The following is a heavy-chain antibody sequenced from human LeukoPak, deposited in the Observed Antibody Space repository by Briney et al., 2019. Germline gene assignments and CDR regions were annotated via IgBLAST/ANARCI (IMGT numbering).Heavy chain of an antibody. CDR1: GGTFSSYA. D-gene: IGHD2-15*01. V-gene: IGHV1-69*06. CDR3: ARGSCSGGSCYETSEGFDP. J-gene: IGHJ5*02. CDR2: IIPIFGTA. Sequence: SVKVSCKASGGTFSSYAISWVRQAPGQGLEWMGGIIPIFGTANYAQKFQGRVTITADKSTSTVYMELSSLRSEDTAVYYCARGSCSGGSCYETSEGFDPWGQGTLVTVSS.